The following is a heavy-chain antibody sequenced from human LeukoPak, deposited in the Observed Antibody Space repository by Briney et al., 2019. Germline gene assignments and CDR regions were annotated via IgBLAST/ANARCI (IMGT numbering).Heavy chain of an antibody. D-gene: IGHD3-22*01. CDR2: TYYSGNT. V-gene: IGHV4-59*01. Sequence: SETLSLTCTVSGGSMTNYYWTWIRQSPGKGLEWIGHTYYSGNTDYNPSLKSRVTISIDTSKNQFSLKLSSVTAADTAVYYCTRGRAYYDSTGYYYWGRGILVTVSS. CDR1: GGSMTNYY. CDR3: TRGRAYYDSTGYYY. J-gene: IGHJ4*02.